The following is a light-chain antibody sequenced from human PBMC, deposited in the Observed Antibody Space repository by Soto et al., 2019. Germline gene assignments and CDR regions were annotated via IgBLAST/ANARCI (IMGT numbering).Light chain of an antibody. J-gene: IGKJ2*01. CDR1: QSISSSY. Sequence: EVVLTQSPGTLSLSPGERATLSCKASQSISSSYLAWYQQKPGQAPRLLIYGASTRATGMPDKFSGSGSGTDFTLTISRLEPEDFAVYYCQQYGGSPRGTFGQGTRLEIK. CDR2: GAS. V-gene: IGKV3-20*01. CDR3: QQYGGSPRGT.